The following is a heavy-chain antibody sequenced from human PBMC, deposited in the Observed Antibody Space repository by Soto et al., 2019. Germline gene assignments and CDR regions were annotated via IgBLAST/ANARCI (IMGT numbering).Heavy chain of an antibody. CDR2: ISSRSTNT. D-gene: IGHD1-7*01. V-gene: IGHV3-48*02. J-gene: IGHJ4*02. CDR1: GFVFSNYS. CDR3: TRGTKGGSPPL. Sequence: GGSLRLSCAGSGFVFSNYSMNWVRQAPGRGLEWVSYISSRSTNTYYAASVRGRFTISRDNAKNSLYLRMNSLKDVDTAVYYCTRGTKGGSPPLWGQGTLVTVSS.